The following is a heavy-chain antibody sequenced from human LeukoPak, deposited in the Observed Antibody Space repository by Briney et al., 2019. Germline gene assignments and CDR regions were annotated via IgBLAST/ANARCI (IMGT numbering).Heavy chain of an antibody. CDR3: AREISGGFDY. J-gene: IGHJ4*02. CDR2: IYHSGST. V-gene: IGHV4-30-2*03. Sequence: SETLSLTCAVSGGSISSGGYSWSWIRQPPGTGLEWIGSIYHSGSTYYNPSLKSRVTISVDTSKNQFSLKLSSVTAADTAVYYCAREISGGFDYWGQGTLVTVSS. D-gene: IGHD1-26*01. CDR1: GGSISSGGYS.